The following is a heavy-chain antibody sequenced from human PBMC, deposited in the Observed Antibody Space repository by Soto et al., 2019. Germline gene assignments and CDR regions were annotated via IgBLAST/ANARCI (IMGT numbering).Heavy chain of an antibody. Sequence: GGSLRLSCAASGFTVSRSYMSWVRQAPGKGLEWVSTIYTPGSTYYADSVKGRLTISRDNSKNTLYLQMNSLRAEDTAVYYCARGLVGSTTAFDNWGQGTLVTVSS. V-gene: IGHV3-53*01. CDR3: ARGLVGSTTAFDN. D-gene: IGHD3-22*01. CDR1: GFTVSRSY. J-gene: IGHJ4*02. CDR2: IYTPGST.